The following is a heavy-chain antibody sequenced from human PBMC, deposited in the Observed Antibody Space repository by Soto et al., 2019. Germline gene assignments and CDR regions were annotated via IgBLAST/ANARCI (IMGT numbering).Heavy chain of an antibody. CDR1: GFTFNSYS. Sequence: GGSLRLSCAASGFTFNSYSMNWVRQAPGKGLEWVSYIGTTYHNIWYADSVKGRFTISRDDAKGSLYLQMNSLRAEDTALYYCARDHNWAFDYWAPGTLVTVSS. CDR2: IGTTYHNI. CDR3: ARDHNWAFDY. V-gene: IGHV3-48*01. D-gene: IGHD3-16*01. J-gene: IGHJ4*02.